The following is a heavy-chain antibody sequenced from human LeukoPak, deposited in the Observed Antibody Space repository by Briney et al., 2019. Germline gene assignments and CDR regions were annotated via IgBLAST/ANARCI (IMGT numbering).Heavy chain of an antibody. Sequence: GGSLRLSCAASGFTFSNYAMNWVRQAPGKGLEWVSYISSSSSTIYYADSVKGRFTISRDNAKNSLYLQMNSLRAEDTAVYYCARDTDYSNYPYSDYYYGMDVWGQGTTVTVSS. CDR3: ARDTDYSNYPYSDYYYGMDV. D-gene: IGHD4-11*01. V-gene: IGHV3-48*01. CDR1: GFTFSNYA. J-gene: IGHJ6*02. CDR2: ISSSSSTI.